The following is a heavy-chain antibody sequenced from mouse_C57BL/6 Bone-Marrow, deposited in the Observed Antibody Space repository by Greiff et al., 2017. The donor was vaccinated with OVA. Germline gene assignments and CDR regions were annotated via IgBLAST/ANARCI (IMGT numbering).Heavy chain of an antibody. CDR3: ARSTPPAY. CDR2: IYHGDGDT. D-gene: IGHD2-1*01. J-gene: IGHJ3*01. V-gene: IGHV1-82*01. Sequence: LVEPGASVKISCKASGYAFSSSWLNWVKQRPGKGHEWLERIYHGDGDTNYNGKFKGKATLTADKSSSTAYMQLSSLTSEDSAVDFCARSTPPAYWGQGTLVTVSA. CDR1: GYAFSSSW.